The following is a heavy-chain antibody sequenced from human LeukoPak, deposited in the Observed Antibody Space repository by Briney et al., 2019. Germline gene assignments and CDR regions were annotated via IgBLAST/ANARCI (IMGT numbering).Heavy chain of an antibody. CDR1: GFTFSSYE. CDR2: ISSSGDRTL. V-gene: IGHV3-48*03. J-gene: IGHJ4*02. CDR3: ARESDGGGYRFDY. D-gene: IGHD3-22*01. Sequence: QPGGSLRPSCAASGFTFSSYEMIWVRQAPGQGLEWLAYISSSGDRTLYCSASMKGRFTVSRDNAKNSLYLQMNTLTIEDTAVYYCARESDGGGYRFDYWGQGSLVTVSS.